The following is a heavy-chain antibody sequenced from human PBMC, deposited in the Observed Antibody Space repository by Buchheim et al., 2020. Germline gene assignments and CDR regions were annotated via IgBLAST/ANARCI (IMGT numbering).Heavy chain of an antibody. J-gene: IGHJ3*02. D-gene: IGHD1-26*01. CDR2: ISYDGSNK. CDR3: ARDFRYSGSYDAFDI. CDR1: GFTFSSYA. Sequence: QLQLVESGGGVVQPGRSLRLSCAASGFTFSSYAMHWVRQAPGKGLEWVAVISYDGSNKYYADSVKGRFTISRDNSKNTLYLQMNSLRAEDTAVYYCARDFRYSGSYDAFDIWGQGT. V-gene: IGHV3-30*04.